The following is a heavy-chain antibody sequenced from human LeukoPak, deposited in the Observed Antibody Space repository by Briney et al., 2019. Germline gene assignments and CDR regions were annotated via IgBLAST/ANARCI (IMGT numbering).Heavy chain of an antibody. CDR1: GFTFSSYA. D-gene: IGHD6-19*01. Sequence: GGSLRLSCAASGFTFSSYAKSWVRQAPAKGLEWVSAISGSGGSTYYAASVKGRFTISRDNSKNTLYLQMNNLGAEDTAVYYCAKDQGDPNSCGWTPFDYWGQGTLVTVSS. J-gene: IGHJ4*02. V-gene: IGHV3-23*01. CDR2: ISGSGGST. CDR3: AKDQGDPNSCGWTPFDY.